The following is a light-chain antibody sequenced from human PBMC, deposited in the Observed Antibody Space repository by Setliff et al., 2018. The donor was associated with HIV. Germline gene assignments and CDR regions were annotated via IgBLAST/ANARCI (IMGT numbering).Light chain of an antibody. CDR2: EVS. V-gene: IGLV2-8*01. Sequence: QSALTQPPSASGSPGQSVTISCTGTSSDVGCYPYVSWYQQHPGKAPKLMIFEVSERPSGVPDRFSGSKSGNTASLTVSGLQAEDEADYYCSSYAGSNRVFGTGTKVTVL. CDR1: SSDVGCYPY. J-gene: IGLJ1*01. CDR3: SSYAGSNRV.